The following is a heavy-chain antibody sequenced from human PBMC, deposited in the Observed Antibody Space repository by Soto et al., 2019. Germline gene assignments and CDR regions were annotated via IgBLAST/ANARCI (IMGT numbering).Heavy chain of an antibody. CDR3: AKDGGGALGAFDI. Sequence: EMHLLESGGALVQPGGSLRLSCAASGFTFSSYAVNWVRQAPGKGLEWVSFISGSGGDTYYADSVKGRFTISRDNSKNTLYLQMNSLRVEDTAVYYCAKDGGGALGAFDIWGQGTMVTVSS. CDR1: GFTFSSYA. J-gene: IGHJ3*02. D-gene: IGHD2-21*01. CDR2: ISGSGGDT. V-gene: IGHV3-23*01.